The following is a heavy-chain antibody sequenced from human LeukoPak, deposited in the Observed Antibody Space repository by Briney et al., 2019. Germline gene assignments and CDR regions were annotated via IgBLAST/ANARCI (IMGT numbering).Heavy chain of an antibody. Sequence: ASVKVSCKASGYTFTGYYMHWVRQAPGQGLEWMGWINPNCGGTNYAQKFQGRVTMTRDTSISTAYMELSRLRSDDTAVYYCARDTTMVRGVIMGGLDYWGQGTLVTVSS. J-gene: IGHJ4*02. V-gene: IGHV1-2*02. CDR1: GYTFTGYY. CDR2: INPNCGGT. CDR3: ARDTTMVRGVIMGGLDY. D-gene: IGHD3-10*01.